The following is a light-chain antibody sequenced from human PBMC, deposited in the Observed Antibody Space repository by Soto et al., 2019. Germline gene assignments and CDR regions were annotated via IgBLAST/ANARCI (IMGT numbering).Light chain of an antibody. CDR3: AAWDDTLDAQV. Sequence: QSVLTQSPSASGTPGQRVTIAWSGSRSNIGRNFAYWYRHVPGTAPRLLIQRNNERPSGVPDRFSGSKSGTSVSLSISGLRSDDEATYYCAAWDDTLDAQVFGGGTQLTVL. V-gene: IGLV1-47*01. CDR2: RNN. CDR1: RSNIGRNF. J-gene: IGLJ7*01.